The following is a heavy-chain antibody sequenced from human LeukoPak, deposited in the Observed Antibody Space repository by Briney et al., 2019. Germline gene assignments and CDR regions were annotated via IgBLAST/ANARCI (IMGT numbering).Heavy chain of an antibody. CDR1: GFSFTNYW. D-gene: IGHD5-18*01. V-gene: IGHV3-74*01. Sequence: PGGSLRLSCAVSGFSFTNYWMHWVRQAPGKGLVWVSRINSDESSTSYADSVRGRFTISRDNAKNTLYLQMNSLRAEDTAVYYCARGANTAMITPSFDYWGQGTLVTVSS. J-gene: IGHJ4*02. CDR2: INSDESST. CDR3: ARGANTAMITPSFDY.